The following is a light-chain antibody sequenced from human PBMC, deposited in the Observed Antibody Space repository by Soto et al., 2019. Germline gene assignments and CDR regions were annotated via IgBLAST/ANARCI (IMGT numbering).Light chain of an antibody. CDR3: QQYNSYRT. CDR1: QSISSW. V-gene: IGKV1-5*01. Sequence: DIQMTQSPSTLSASVGDRVTITCRASQSISSWLAWYQQKPGKAPKLLIYDASSLESGVPSRFNGSGSGTEFTPTISSLQPDDFATYYCQQYNSYRTFGQGTKVEIK. CDR2: DAS. J-gene: IGKJ1*01.